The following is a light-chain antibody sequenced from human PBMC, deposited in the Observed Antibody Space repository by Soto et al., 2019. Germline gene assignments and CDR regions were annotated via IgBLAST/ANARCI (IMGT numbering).Light chain of an antibody. J-gene: IGLJ1*01. CDR3: HVWDTSRDPKYV. CDR2: DDS. V-gene: IGLV3-21*02. Sequence: SYELTQPPSVSVAPGQTARITCGGNNIGSTSVHWYQQKPGQAPVLVVYDDSDRPSEIPERFSGSNSGNTASLTSSSVEAGDEADYYCHVWDTSRDPKYVFGTGTKVTVL. CDR1: NIGSTS.